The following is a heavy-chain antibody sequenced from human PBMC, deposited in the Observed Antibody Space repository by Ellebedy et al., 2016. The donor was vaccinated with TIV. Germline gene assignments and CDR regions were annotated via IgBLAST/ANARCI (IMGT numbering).Heavy chain of an antibody. D-gene: IGHD3-10*01. CDR1: GFTFSSFS. Sequence: PGGSLRLSCEASGFTFSSFSMNWVRQAPGKGLEWVSSISTSSTYINYADSVKGRFTISRDNAKNSLYLQMNSLRAEDTAVYYCARVDVGKDYGSGSYGYWGQGTLVTVSS. V-gene: IGHV3-21*01. CDR2: ISTSSTYI. J-gene: IGHJ4*02. CDR3: ARVDVGKDYGSGSYGY.